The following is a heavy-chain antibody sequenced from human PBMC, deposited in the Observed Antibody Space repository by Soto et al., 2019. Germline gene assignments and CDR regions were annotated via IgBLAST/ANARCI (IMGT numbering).Heavy chain of an antibody. D-gene: IGHD2-15*01. CDR3: ARVGGWFFPDY. Sequence: QVQLVQSGAEEKKPGASVKVSCKASGYTFTSYAVHWVRQAPGQRLEWMGWINAGNGNTKYSQKFQGRVTITRDTSASTAYMELSSLRSEDTAVYYCARVGGWFFPDYWGQGTLVTVSS. J-gene: IGHJ4*02. V-gene: IGHV1-3*05. CDR2: INAGNGNT. CDR1: GYTFTSYA.